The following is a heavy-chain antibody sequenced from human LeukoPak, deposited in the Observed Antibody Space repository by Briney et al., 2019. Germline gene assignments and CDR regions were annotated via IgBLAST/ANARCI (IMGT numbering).Heavy chain of an antibody. V-gene: IGHV1-24*01. CDR3: ATDLTYHSMVRGVIGSY. CDR1: GYTLTELS. J-gene: IGHJ4*02. Sequence: ASVKVSCKVSGYTLTELSMHWVRQAPGKGLEWMGGFDPEDGETIYAQKFQGRVTMTEDTSTDTAYMELSSLRSEDTAVYYCATDLTYHSMVRGVIGSYWGRGTLVTVSS. CDR2: FDPEDGET. D-gene: IGHD3-10*01.